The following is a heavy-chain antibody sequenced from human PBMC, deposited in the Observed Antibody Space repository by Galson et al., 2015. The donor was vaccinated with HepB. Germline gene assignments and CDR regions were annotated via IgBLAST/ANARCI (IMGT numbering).Heavy chain of an antibody. D-gene: IGHD4-23*01. V-gene: IGHV3-33*06. J-gene: IGHJ4*02. CDR1: GFTFSSFG. CDR2: IWYDGSNK. Sequence: RLSCAASGFTFSSFGMHWVRQAPGKGLEWVAVIWYDGSNKYYADSVKGRFTISRDTSKDTLYLQMSSLRADDTAVYFCAKEALPDYGGVTGLDYWGQGTLVTVSS. CDR3: AKEALPDYGGVTGLDY.